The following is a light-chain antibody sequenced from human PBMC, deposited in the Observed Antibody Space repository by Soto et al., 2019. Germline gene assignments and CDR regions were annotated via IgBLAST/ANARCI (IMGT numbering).Light chain of an antibody. CDR3: SSYAGSTPVV. CDR2: EVS. J-gene: IGLJ2*01. V-gene: IGLV2-8*01. CDR1: SSDVGGYNY. Sequence: QSALTQPPSASGSPGQSVTISCTGTSSDVGGYNYVSWYQQHSGKAPKLMIYEVSKRPSGVPDRFSGSKSGNTASLTVSGLQAEDEADYYCSSYAGSTPVVFGGGTKLTVL.